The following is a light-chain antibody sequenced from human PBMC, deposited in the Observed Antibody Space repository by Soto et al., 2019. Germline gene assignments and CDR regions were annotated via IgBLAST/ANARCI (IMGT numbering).Light chain of an antibody. V-gene: IGLV2-14*01. J-gene: IGLJ1*01. CDR2: EVT. CDR3: SSYTCLSTVV. Sequence: QSVPTQPASVSGSPGQSITISCTGTSSDVGTYNYVSWYQLHPGEAPKLIIYEVTNRPSGVSDRFSGSKSGNTASLTISGLQSEDETDYYCSSYTCLSTVVFGTGTKVTVL. CDR1: SSDVGTYNY.